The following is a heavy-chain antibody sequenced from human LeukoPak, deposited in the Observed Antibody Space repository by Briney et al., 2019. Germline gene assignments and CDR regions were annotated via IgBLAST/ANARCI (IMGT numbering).Heavy chain of an antibody. CDR1: GYTFTSYY. Sequence: ASVKVSCKASGYTFTSYYMHWVRQAPGQGLEWMGWINPNSGGTNYAQKFQGRVTMTRDTSISTAYMELSRLRFDDTAVYYCARLWFGEQYNWFDPWGQGTLVTVSS. J-gene: IGHJ5*02. D-gene: IGHD3-10*01. V-gene: IGHV1-2*02. CDR3: ARLWFGEQYNWFDP. CDR2: INPNSGGT.